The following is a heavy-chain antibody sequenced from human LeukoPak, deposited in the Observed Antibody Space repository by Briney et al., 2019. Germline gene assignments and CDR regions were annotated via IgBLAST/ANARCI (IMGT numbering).Heavy chain of an antibody. D-gene: IGHD6-13*01. Sequence: PSETLSLTCTVSGGSISSYYWSWLRQPPGQGLEWIGYTYYSGSTNYNPSLKRRVTISVDASKKQFSLKLSSVTAADTAVYYCARAIVGSSWYGAFGYWGQGTLVTVSS. V-gene: IGHV4-59*01. CDR3: ARAIVGSSWYGAFGY. CDR2: TYYSGST. CDR1: GGSISSYY. J-gene: IGHJ4*02.